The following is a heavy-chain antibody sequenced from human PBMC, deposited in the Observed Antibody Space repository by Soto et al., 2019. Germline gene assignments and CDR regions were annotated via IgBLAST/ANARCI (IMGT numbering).Heavy chain of an antibody. D-gene: IGHD1-7*01. Sequence: PGESLKISCKGSGYSITSYWISWVRQMPGKGLEWMGRIDPIDSYTNYSPSFQGHVTISADKSISTAYLQWSSLKASDTAMYYCAREGLITGTSYYYYGMDVWGQGTTVTVSS. CDR1: GYSITSYW. J-gene: IGHJ6*02. CDR2: IDPIDSYT. V-gene: IGHV5-10-1*01. CDR3: AREGLITGTSYYYYGMDV.